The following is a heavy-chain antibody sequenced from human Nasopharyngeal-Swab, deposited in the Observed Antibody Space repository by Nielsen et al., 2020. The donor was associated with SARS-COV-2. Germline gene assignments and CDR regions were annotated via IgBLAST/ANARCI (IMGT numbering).Heavy chain of an antibody. D-gene: IGHD1-26*01. Sequence: GESLKISCAASGFTFSNAWMSWVRQAPGKGLEWVGRIKSKTDGGTTDYAATVKGRFTISRDDSKNTLYLQMNSLKTEDAAVYYCTAGGRWELRPIDYWGQGTLVTVSS. V-gene: IGHV3-15*01. CDR2: IKSKTDGGTT. CDR3: TAGGRWELRPIDY. CDR1: GFTFSNAW. J-gene: IGHJ4*02.